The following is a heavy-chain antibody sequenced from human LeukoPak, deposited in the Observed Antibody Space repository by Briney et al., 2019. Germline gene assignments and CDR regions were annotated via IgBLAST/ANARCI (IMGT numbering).Heavy chain of an antibody. D-gene: IGHD3-22*01. V-gene: IGHV4-34*01. CDR1: GGSFSGYY. Sequence: KTSETLSLTCAVYGGSFSGYYWSWIRQPSGKGLEWIGEINHSGSTNYNPSLKSRVTISVDTSKNQFSLKLSSVTAADTAVYYCARMMKITMIVVVYFDYWGQGTLVTVSS. J-gene: IGHJ4*02. CDR3: ARMMKITMIVVVYFDY. CDR2: INHSGST.